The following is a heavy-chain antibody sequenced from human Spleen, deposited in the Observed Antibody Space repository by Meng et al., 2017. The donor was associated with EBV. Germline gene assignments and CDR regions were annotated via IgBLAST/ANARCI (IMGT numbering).Heavy chain of an antibody. CDR2: INTHTGNP. V-gene: IGHV7-4-1*02. Sequence: QVHLVQSGSELKKPXXSVKVSCKASGYTFNSHGMNGVRQAPGQGLEWMGWINTHTGNPTYAQAFTGRFVFSLDSSVSTAYLQISSLKAEDSAVYYCARDLSVRRDRGWLDPRRQGTLVTVSS. D-gene: IGHD3-10*01. J-gene: IGHJ5*02. CDR3: ARDLSVRRDRGWLDP. CDR1: GYTFNSHG.